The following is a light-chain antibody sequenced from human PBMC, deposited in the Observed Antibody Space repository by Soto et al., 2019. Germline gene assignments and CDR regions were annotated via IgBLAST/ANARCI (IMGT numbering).Light chain of an antibody. Sequence: EIVMTQSPATLSVSPGERATLSCRASQTISTNLAWYQQRPGQAPRLLIYDASTRATGIPARFSGSGSGTEFTLAISSLQSEDFAVYYCQQDNDWPSFGQGTRLEIK. CDR1: QTISTN. V-gene: IGKV3-15*01. CDR2: DAS. CDR3: QQDNDWPS. J-gene: IGKJ5*01.